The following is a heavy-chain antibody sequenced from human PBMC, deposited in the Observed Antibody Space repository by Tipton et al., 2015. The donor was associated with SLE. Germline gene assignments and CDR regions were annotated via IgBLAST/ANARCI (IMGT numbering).Heavy chain of an antibody. Sequence: TLSLTCTVSGGSIFSSYWSWIRQPPGKGLEWIGCIYFSGSTNYSPSLRSRVTMSVDSSNSQFSLKLSSVTAADTAVYYCARDGGAAAENYNYHMDVWGIGTTVTVSS. CDR3: ARDGGAAAENYNYHMDV. CDR1: GGSIFSSY. D-gene: IGHD6-13*01. V-gene: IGHV4-59*01. J-gene: IGHJ6*03. CDR2: IYFSGST.